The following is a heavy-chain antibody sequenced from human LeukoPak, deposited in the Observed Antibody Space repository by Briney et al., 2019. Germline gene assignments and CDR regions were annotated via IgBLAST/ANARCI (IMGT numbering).Heavy chain of an antibody. V-gene: IGHV1-8*01. CDR3: ATDFLAAAGTFDY. D-gene: IGHD6-13*01. Sequence: GASVKVSCKASGYTFTSYDINWVRQATGQGLEWMGWMNPNSGNTGYAQKFQGRVTMTRNTSISTAYMELSSLRSEDTAVYYCATDFLAAAGTFDYWGQGTLVTVSS. J-gene: IGHJ4*02. CDR1: GYTFTSYD. CDR2: MNPNSGNT.